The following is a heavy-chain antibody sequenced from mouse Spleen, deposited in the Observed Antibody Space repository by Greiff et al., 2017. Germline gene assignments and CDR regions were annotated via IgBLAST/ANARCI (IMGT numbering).Heavy chain of an antibody. Sequence: QVQLQQSGAELVKPGASVKLSCKASGYTFTEYTIHWVKQRSGQGLEWIGWFYPGSGSIKYNEKFKGKATLTADKSSSTVYMELSRVTSEDTAVYYCTIDEDADLDYWGQGTTLTVSS. CDR1: GYTFTEYT. J-gene: IGHJ2*01. V-gene: IGHV1-62-2*01. CDR3: TIDEDADLDY. CDR2: FYPGSGSI.